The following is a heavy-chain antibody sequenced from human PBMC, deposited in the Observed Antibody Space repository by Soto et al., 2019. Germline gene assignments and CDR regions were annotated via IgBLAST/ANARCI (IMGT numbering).Heavy chain of an antibody. CDR3: XXXDGDXXSTSCYAEYFQH. J-gene: IGHJ1*01. CDR2: IWYDGSNK. V-gene: IGHV3-33*01. D-gene: IGHD2-2*01. CDR1: GFTFSSYG. Sequence: QVQLVESGGGVVQPGRSLRLSCAASGFTFSSYGMHWVRQAPGKGLEWVAVIWYDGSNKYYADSVKGRFTISRDNSKNTLYLQMNSLRAEXXAVYYCXXXDGDXXSTSCYAEYFQHWGQGTLVTVSS.